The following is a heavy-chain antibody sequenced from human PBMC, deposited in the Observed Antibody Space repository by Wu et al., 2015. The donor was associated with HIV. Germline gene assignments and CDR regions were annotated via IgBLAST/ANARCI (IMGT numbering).Heavy chain of an antibody. V-gene: IGHV1-69*13. CDR2: IIPIFGTA. Sequence: QVQLVQSGAEVKKPGSSVKVSCKASGGTFSSYAISWVRQAPGQGLEWMGRIIPIFGTANYAQKFQGRVTITADESTSTAYMELSSLRSEDTAVYYCARSSGYFSVAGTARWVSFDIVGPRDNGHRLF. CDR1: GGTFSSYA. D-gene: IGHD6-19*01. J-gene: IGHJ3*02. CDR3: ARSSGYFSVAGTARWVSFDI.